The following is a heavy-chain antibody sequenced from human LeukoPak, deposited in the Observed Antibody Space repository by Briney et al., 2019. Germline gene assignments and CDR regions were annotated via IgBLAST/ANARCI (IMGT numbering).Heavy chain of an antibody. J-gene: IGHJ4*02. CDR2: IKNKHEHQAT. D-gene: IGHD1-26*01. CDR1: GFDFSGAY. Sequence: GGSLRLPCAASGFDFSGAYMNWVRQAPGKGLEWVGLIKNKHEHQATDYAAPVRERFIITRDDSSSTLFLQMNSLKTEDTAVYYCVTDANRILGARGTGYWGQGILVTVCS. CDR3: VTDANRILGARGTGY. V-gene: IGHV3-15*07.